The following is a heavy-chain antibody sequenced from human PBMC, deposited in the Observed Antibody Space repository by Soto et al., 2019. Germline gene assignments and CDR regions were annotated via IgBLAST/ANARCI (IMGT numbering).Heavy chain of an antibody. CDR3: ARRLAYYDFWSGTGNWFDP. V-gene: IGHV4-30-2*01. Sequence: SETLSLTCTVSGGSITSGGNSWSWIRQPPGEGLEWIGYIYHSGDTYYNPSLKSRVSISIDTSKNQFSLKLSSVTAADTAVYYCARRLAYYDFWSGTGNWFDPWGQGTLVTVSS. D-gene: IGHD3-3*01. CDR2: IYHSGDT. J-gene: IGHJ5*02. CDR1: GGSITSGGNS.